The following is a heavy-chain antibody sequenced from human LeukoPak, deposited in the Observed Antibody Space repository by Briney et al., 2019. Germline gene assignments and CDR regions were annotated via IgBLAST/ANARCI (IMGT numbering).Heavy chain of an antibody. CDR2: IYYSGTT. D-gene: IGHD6-13*01. CDR3: ARHLRGEQQLSGFDY. V-gene: IGHV4-59*01. CDR1: GGSISSYY. Sequence: SETLSLTCTVSGGSISSYYWTWIRHPPGNGLEWIGYIYYSGTTNYNPSLKSRVTISVDTSRNQFSLKLSSVTAADTAVYYCARHLRGEQQLSGFDYWGQGTPVTVSS. J-gene: IGHJ4*02.